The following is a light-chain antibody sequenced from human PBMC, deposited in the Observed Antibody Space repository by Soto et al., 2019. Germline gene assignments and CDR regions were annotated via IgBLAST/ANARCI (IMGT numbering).Light chain of an antibody. CDR3: QKTDSFART. CDR2: AAS. V-gene: IGKV1-39*01. J-gene: IGKJ1*01. CDR1: QSISSY. Sequence: DIPMTQSPSSLSASVGDRVTITCRASQSISSYLNWYQHKPGNAPKLLIYAASSLQTWVPSRFSGSRSGTAFPLTISSLQRDDFATYYCQKTDSFARTFVQRTKVE.